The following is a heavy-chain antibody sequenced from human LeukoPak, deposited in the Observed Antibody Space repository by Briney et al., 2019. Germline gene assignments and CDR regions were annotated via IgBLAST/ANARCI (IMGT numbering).Heavy chain of an antibody. Sequence: TAGGSLRLSCAASGFTFSSYSMNWVRQAPGKGLEWVSFISSSRSYIYYADSVKGRFTISRDNAKNSLYLQMNSLRAEDTAVYYCAKGVPKIVVVVAATIWGQGTMVTVSS. D-gene: IGHD2-15*01. V-gene: IGHV3-21*04. CDR1: GFTFSSYS. CDR3: AKGVPKIVVVVAATI. J-gene: IGHJ3*02. CDR2: ISSSRSYI.